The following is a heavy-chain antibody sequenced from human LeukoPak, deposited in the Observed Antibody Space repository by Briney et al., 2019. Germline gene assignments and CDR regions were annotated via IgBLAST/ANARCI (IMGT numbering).Heavy chain of an antibody. CDR2: IKQDGSEK. CDR3: ARDKIVVVLAATTGGWFDP. J-gene: IGHJ5*02. D-gene: IGHD2-15*01. V-gene: IGHV3-7*01. Sequence: QAGGSLRLSCAASGFTFSSYWMSWVRQAPGKGLEWVANIKQDGSEKYYVDSVKGRFTISRDNAKNSLYLQMNSLRAEDTAVYYCARDKIVVVLAATTGGWFDPWGQGTLVTVSS. CDR1: GFTFSSYW.